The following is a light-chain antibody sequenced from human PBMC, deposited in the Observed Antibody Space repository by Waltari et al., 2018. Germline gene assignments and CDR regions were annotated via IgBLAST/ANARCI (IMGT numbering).Light chain of an antibody. Sequence: EIVLTQSPGTLSLSPGARANLSCSASQTVRTTYLAWYQQKPGQAPTLLIYGASSRATGIPDRFSGSGSGTDFSLTISSLEPEDFAVYYCQQYDISPLTFGGGTKVEIK. CDR1: QTVRTTY. CDR3: QQYDISPLT. V-gene: IGKV3-20*01. CDR2: GAS. J-gene: IGKJ4*01.